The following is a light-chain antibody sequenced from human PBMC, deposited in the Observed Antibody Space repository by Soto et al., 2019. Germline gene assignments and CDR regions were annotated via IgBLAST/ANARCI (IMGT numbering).Light chain of an antibody. CDR3: QQGNAFPWT. CDR2: DAS. J-gene: IGKJ1*01. CDR1: QGISSW. Sequence: DIQMTQSPHFVSASIGDRVTITCRASQGISSWLAWYRQRPGKAPEHLIYDASTLETGVPSRFRCSASGKEFTLTINSLQPEDLATYYCQQGNAFPWTFGQGTKVEI. V-gene: IGKV1-12*01.